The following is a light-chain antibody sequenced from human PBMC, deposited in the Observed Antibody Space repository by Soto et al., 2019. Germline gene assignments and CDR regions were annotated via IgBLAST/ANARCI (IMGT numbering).Light chain of an antibody. Sequence: EIVLPQSHGTLSLSPGERATLSGRASQSVSSSYLAWYQQKPGQAPRLLIYGASSRATGIPDRFSGSGSGTDFTLTISRLEPEEFAVYYCQQYDSSPKTVGQGTKVDIK. CDR2: GAS. V-gene: IGKV3-20*01. CDR3: QQYDSSPKT. J-gene: IGKJ1*01. CDR1: QSVSSSY.